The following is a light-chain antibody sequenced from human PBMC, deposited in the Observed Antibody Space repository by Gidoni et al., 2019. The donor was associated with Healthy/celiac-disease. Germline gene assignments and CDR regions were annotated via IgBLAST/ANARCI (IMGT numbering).Light chain of an antibody. CDR3: SSYAGSNNFV. Sequence: QSALTQPPSASGSPGQSVTISCTGTSSDVGNYHYGSWYQQHPGKAPKLLIYELTKLPSGVPDRFSGSQSGIPASLTVSGLQAAAEADYSCSSYAGSNNFVFGPGTEVTVL. V-gene: IGLV2-8*01. CDR2: ELT. CDR1: SSDVGNYHY. J-gene: IGLJ1*01.